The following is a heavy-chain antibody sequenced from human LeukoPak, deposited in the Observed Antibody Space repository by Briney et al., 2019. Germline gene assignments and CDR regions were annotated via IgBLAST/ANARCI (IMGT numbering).Heavy chain of an antibody. CDR1: GFTFSSYS. D-gene: IGHD4-17*01. CDR3: ARAGGSTVSHSDC. V-gene: IGHV3-21*01. Sequence: GGSLRLSCAASGFTFSSYSMNWIRQAPGKGLEWVSSISSSTSYIYYADSVKGRFTISKDNAKNSLYLQMNSLRAEDTAVYYCARAGGSTVSHSDCWGQGTLVTVSS. CDR2: ISSSTSYI. J-gene: IGHJ4*02.